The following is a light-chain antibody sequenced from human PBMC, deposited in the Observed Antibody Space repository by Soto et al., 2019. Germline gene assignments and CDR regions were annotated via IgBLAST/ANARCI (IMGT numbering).Light chain of an antibody. J-gene: IGKJ4*01. V-gene: IGKV3-15*01. CDR2: GAS. CDR3: QQYNNWPSLT. Sequence: EIVMTQSPATLSVSPVERATLSGMASQSVSSNLAWYQQKPGQAPRLLIYGASTRATRIPVRFSGSGSGTEFTLTITSLQSEDVAVYYCQQYNNWPSLTFGGGTKVDIK. CDR1: QSVSSN.